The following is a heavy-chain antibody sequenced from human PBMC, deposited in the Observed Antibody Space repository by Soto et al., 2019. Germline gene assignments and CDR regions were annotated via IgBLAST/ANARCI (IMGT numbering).Heavy chain of an antibody. CDR3: TTTVTTGGVDY. CDR2: INPNSGGT. D-gene: IGHD4-17*01. J-gene: IGHJ4*02. Sequence: GASVKVSCKASGYTFTGYYMHWVRQAPGQGLEWMGWINPNSGGTNYAQKFQGRVTMTRDTSISTAYMELSRLRADDTAVYYCTTTVTTGGVDYWGQGTLVTVSS. CDR1: GYTFTGYY. V-gene: IGHV1-2*02.